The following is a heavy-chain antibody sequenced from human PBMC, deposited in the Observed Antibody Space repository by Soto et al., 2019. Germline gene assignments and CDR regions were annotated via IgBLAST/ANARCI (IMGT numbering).Heavy chain of an antibody. CDR2: TYYRSKWYN. CDR3: ARGSVLHTYYYYSMAV. Sequence: SQTLSLTCAISGDSVSSNSAAWNWIRQSPSRGLEWLGRTYYRSKWYNDYAVSVKSRITINPDTSKNQFSLQLNSVTPEDTAVYYCARGSVLHTYYYYSMAVWGKGTTVTVSS. J-gene: IGHJ6*04. V-gene: IGHV6-1*01. CDR1: GDSVSSNSAA. D-gene: IGHD2-15*01.